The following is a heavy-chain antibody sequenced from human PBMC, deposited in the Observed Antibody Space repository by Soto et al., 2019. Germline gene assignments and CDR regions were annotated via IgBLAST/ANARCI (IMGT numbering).Heavy chain of an antibody. D-gene: IGHD6-6*01. CDR3: ARGRRQLVPLNWFDP. CDR2: INHSGST. CDR1: GGSFSGYD. V-gene: IGHV4-34*01. Sequence: PSETLSLTCAVYGGSFSGYDWSWIRQPPGKGLEWIGEINHSGSTNYNPSLKSRVTISVDTSKNQFSLKLSSVTAADTAVYYCARGRRQLVPLNWFDPWGQGPLVT. J-gene: IGHJ5*02.